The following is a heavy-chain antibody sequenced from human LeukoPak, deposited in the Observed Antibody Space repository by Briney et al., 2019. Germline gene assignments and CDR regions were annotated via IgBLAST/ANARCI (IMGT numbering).Heavy chain of an antibody. CDR2: INTNTGNP. J-gene: IGHJ3*02. CDR3: ASPTYGDYDDAFDI. CDR1: GYTFTSYG. Sequence: ASVKVSCKASGYTFTSYGISWVRQAPGQGLEWMGWINTNTGNPTYAQGFTGRFVFSLDTSVSTAYLQISSLKAEDTAVYYCASPTYGDYDDAFDIWGQGTMVTVSS. D-gene: IGHD4-17*01. V-gene: IGHV7-4-1*02.